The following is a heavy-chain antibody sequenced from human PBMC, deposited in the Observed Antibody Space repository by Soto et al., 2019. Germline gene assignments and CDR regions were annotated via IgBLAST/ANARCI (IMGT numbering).Heavy chain of an antibody. V-gene: IGHV4-39*02. J-gene: IGHJ4*02. D-gene: IGHD2-2*01. CDR3: ARLVVVAPVANA. Sequence: PSETLSLTCSVSGGSISYNSYYWGWIRQPPGKGLEWVGGIFYTGTTYYSPSLKDRVTISVNTSKNSFSLNLISVTAADTAAYFCARLVVVAPVANAGGQGTLVTGSS. CDR1: GGSISYNSYY. CDR2: IFYTGTT.